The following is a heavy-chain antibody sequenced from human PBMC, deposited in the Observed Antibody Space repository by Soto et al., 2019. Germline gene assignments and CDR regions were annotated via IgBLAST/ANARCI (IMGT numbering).Heavy chain of an antibody. V-gene: IGHV4-61*01. Sequence: PSETLSLTCTVSGVSVSRGSYYWSWIRQPPGKGLEWIGYIYYSGTTKYNPSLKSRVTISVDTSKNQFSLKLSSVTAADTAVYFCARDEVAAAVMGIYGMDVWGQGTTVTVSS. J-gene: IGHJ6*02. CDR3: ARDEVAAAVMGIYGMDV. D-gene: IGHD2-2*01. CDR2: IYYSGTT. CDR1: GVSVSRGSYY.